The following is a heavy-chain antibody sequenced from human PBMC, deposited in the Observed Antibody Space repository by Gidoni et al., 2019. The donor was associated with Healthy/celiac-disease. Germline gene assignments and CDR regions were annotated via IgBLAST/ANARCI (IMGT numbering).Heavy chain of an antibody. D-gene: IGHD6-19*01. J-gene: IGHJ4*02. CDR3: ARDFSSGWYGGGG. V-gene: IGHV3-33*01. CDR2: IWYDGSNK. CDR1: GFTFSSYG. Sequence: QVQLVESGGGVVQPGRSLSLSCAASGFTFSSYGMHWVRQAPGKGLEWVAVIWYDGSNKYYADSVKGRFTISRDNSKNTLYLQMNSLRAEDTAVYYCARDFSSGWYGGGGWGQGTLVTVSS.